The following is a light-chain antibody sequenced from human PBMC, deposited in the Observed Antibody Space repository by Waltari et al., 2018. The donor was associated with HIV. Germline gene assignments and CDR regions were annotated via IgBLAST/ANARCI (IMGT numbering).Light chain of an antibody. CDR2: WAS. J-gene: IGKJ1*01. CDR3: QQYYSTPQT. Sequence: DIVMTQSPDSMAVPLGERAIINCKSSQSVLYSSNNNNYLAWYQQKPGQPPKLPIYWASTRESGVPDRFSGSGSGTDFTLTISSLQAEDVAVYYCQQYYSTPQTFGQGTKVEIK. CDR1: QSVLYSSNNNNY. V-gene: IGKV4-1*01.